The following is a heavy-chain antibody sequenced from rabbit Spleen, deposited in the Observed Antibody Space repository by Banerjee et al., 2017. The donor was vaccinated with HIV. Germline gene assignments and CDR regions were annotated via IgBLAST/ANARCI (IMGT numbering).Heavy chain of an antibody. J-gene: IGHJ4*01. CDR2: IYAGSSGRV. V-gene: IGHV1S40*01. Sequence: QSLEESGGDLVKPGGTLTLTCTASGFSFSSSNYMCWVRQAPGKGLEWIGCIYAGSSGRVYYASWAKGRFTISKTSSTTVTLQMTSLTAADTATYFCARGLAVSGAVGGYANYFDLWGPGTLVTVS. D-gene: IGHD3-3*01. CDR3: ARGLAVSGAVGGYANYFDL. CDR1: GFSFSSSNY.